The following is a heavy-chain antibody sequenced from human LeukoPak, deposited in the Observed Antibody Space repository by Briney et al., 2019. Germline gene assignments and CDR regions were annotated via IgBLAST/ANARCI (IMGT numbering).Heavy chain of an antibody. CDR1: GYTFTGYY. D-gene: IGHD2-15*01. CDR3: ARGALYCSGGSCYSRVNYWYLDL. J-gene: IGHJ2*01. CDR2: INPNSGGT. Sequence: ASVKVSCKASGYTFTGYYMHWVRQAPGQGLEWMGRINPNSGGTNYAQKFQGRVTMTRDTSISTAYMELSRLRSDDTAVYYCARGALYCSGGSCYSRVNYWYLDLWGRGTLVSVSS. V-gene: IGHV1-2*06.